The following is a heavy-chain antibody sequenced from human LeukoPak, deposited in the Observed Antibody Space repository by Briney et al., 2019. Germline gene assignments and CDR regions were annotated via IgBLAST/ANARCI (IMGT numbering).Heavy chain of an antibody. V-gene: IGHV1-2*02. CDR2: INPNSGGT. J-gene: IGHJ4*02. CDR3: ARSALLEMATINFDY. D-gene: IGHD5-24*01. Sequence: GASVKVSCKASGYTFTSYYMHWVRQAPGQGLEWMGWINPNSGGTNYAQKFQGRVTMTRDTSISTAYMELSRLRSDDTAVYYCARSALLEMATINFDYWGQGTLVTVSS. CDR1: GYTFTSYY.